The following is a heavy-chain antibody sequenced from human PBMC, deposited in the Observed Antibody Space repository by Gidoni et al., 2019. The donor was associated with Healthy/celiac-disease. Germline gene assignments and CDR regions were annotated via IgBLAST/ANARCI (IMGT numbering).Heavy chain of an antibody. CDR3: ARARGIVVQDAFDI. J-gene: IGHJ3*02. CDR2: ISSSSSYI. V-gene: IGHV3-21*01. D-gene: IGHD3-22*01. Sequence: EVQLVESGGGLVKPGGSLRLSCAASGFTFSSYSMNWVRQAPGKGLEWVSSISSSSSYIYYADSVKGRFTISRDNAKNSLYLQMNSLRAEDTAVYYCARARGIVVQDAFDIWGQGTMVTVSS. CDR1: GFTFSSYS.